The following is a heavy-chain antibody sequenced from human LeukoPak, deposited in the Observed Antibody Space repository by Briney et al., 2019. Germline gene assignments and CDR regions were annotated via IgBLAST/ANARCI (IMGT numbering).Heavy chain of an antibody. CDR1: GGSISSYY. V-gene: IGHV4-59*01. CDR2: IYYSGST. CDR3: ARERYGSGSYWQDY. D-gene: IGHD3-10*01. J-gene: IGHJ4*02. Sequence: SETLSLTCTVSGGSISSYYWSWIRQPPGKGLEWIGYIYYSGSTNYNPSLKSRVTISVDTSKNQFSLKLSSVTAADTAVYYCARERYGSGSYWQDYWGQGTLVTVSS.